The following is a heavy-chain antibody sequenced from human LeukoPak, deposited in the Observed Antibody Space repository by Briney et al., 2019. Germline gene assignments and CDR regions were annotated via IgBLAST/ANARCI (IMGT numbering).Heavy chain of an antibody. V-gene: IGHV3-23*01. D-gene: IGHD5-18*01. CDR3: AKDRDTAMVSPGGDY. J-gene: IGHJ4*02. CDR2: ISGSGGST. CDR1: GFTFSSYG. Sequence: GGSLRLSCAASGFTFSSYGMSWVRQAPGKGLEWVSAISGSGGSTYYADSVKGRFTIYRDNSKNTLYLQMNSLRAEDTAVYYCAKDRDTAMVSPGGDYWGQGTLVTVSS.